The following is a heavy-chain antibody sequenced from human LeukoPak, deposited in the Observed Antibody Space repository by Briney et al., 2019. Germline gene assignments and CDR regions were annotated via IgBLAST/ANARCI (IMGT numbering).Heavy chain of an antibody. CDR3: ARESDIVVAGTGFDY. Sequence: ASVKVSCKASGYPFTSYYMHWVRQAPGQGLEWMGIINLIGGNTRYAQKFQGRVTMTRDTSTSTVYMELSSLRSEDTAVYYCARESDIVVAGTGFDYWGQGTLVTVSS. CDR2: INLIGGNT. D-gene: IGHD6-19*01. J-gene: IGHJ4*02. CDR1: GYPFTSYY. V-gene: IGHV1-46*01.